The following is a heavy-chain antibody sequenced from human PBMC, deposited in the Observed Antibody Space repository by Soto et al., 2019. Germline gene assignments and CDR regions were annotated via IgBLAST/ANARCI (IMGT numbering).Heavy chain of an antibody. CDR3: ARDRGPRGFEHYYYGMDL. CDR2: IYHSGST. V-gene: IGHV4-4*02. CDR1: GGSISSSNW. Sequence: TSETLSLTCAVSGGSISSSNWWSWVRQPPGKGLEGIGEIYHSGSTNYNPSLKRRVTISVDKSKNQFSLKLSSVTAADTAVYYCARDRGPRGFEHYYYGMDLWGQGTTVTVSS. J-gene: IGHJ6*02.